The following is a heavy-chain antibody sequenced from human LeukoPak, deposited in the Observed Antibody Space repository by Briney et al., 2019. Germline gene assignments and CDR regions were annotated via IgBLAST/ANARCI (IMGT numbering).Heavy chain of an antibody. J-gene: IGHJ3*02. CDR3: ARGRGIVVVTAASVAFDI. Sequence: ASVKVSCKDSGYTFTGYYMHWVRQATGQGLEWMGWMNPNSGNTGYAQKFQGRVTMTRNTSISTDDMELSSLRSEDTAVYYCARGRGIVVVTAASVAFDIWGQGTMVTVSS. CDR2: MNPNSGNT. D-gene: IGHD2-21*02. V-gene: IGHV1-8*02. CDR1: GYTFTGYY.